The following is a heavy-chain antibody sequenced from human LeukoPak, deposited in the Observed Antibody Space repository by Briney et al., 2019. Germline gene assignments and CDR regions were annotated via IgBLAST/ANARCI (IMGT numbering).Heavy chain of an antibody. CDR1: GFTFSSYA. Sequence: GGSLRLSCAASGFTFSSYAMSWVRQAPGKGLEWVSAISGSGGSTYYADSVKGRFTISRDNSKNTLYLQMNSLRAEDTAVYYCAKDRGSSSWYFSDYWAREPWSPSPQ. V-gene: IGHV3-23*01. J-gene: IGHJ4*02. CDR2: ISGSGGST. D-gene: IGHD6-13*01. CDR3: AKDRGSSSWYFSDY.